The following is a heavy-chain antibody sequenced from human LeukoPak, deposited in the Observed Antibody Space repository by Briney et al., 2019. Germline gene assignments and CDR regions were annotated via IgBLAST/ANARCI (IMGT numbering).Heavy chain of an antibody. V-gene: IGHV4-59*01. CDR1: GGSISGYY. D-gene: IGHD4-11*01. J-gene: IGHJ6*02. CDR3: ARDYSNYGVDYGMDV. CDR2: IYYSGST. Sequence: PSETLSLTCTVSGGSISGYYWSWIRQPPGKGLEWIGYIYYSGSTNYNPSLKSRVTISVDTSKNQFSLKLNSVTAADTAVYYCARDYSNYGVDYGMDVWGQGTTVTVSS.